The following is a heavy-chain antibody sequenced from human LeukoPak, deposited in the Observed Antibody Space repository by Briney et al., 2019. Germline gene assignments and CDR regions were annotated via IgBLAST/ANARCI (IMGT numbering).Heavy chain of an antibody. D-gene: IGHD6-13*01. CDR3: ARQKQQLVIWFDP. CDR1: GYSIRSGYY. CDR2: IYYSGST. J-gene: IGHJ5*02. V-gene: IGHV4-38-2*02. Sequence: PSETLSLTCTVSGYSIRSGYYWGWIRQPPGKGLEWIGSIYYSGSTYYNPSLKSRVTISVDTSKNQFSLKLSSVTAADTAVYYCARQKQQLVIWFDPWGQGTLVTVSS.